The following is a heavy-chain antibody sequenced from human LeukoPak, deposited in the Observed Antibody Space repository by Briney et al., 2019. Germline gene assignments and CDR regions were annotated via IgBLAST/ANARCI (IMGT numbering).Heavy chain of an antibody. D-gene: IGHD6-19*01. CDR3: ARPMLNKGIAVASDY. CDR1: GFTFSSYG. V-gene: IGHV3-48*03. J-gene: IGHJ4*02. CDR2: ISSSGSTI. Sequence: PGGSLRLSCAASGFTFSSYGMNWVRQAPGKGLEWVSYISSSGSTIYYADSVKGRFTISRDNAKNSLYLQMNSLRAEDTAVYYCARPMLNKGIAVASDYWGQGTLVTVSS.